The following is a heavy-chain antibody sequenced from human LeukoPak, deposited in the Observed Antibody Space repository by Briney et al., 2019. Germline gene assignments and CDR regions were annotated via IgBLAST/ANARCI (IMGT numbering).Heavy chain of an antibody. CDR3: ARGRGIAAAGSFLDY. CDR2: IIPIFGTA. V-gene: IGHV1-69*05. CDR1: GGTFSSYA. Sequence: SVKVSCKASGGTFSSYAISWVRQAPGQGLEWMGGIIPIFGTANYAQKFQGRVTITTDESTSTAYMELSSLKSEDTAVYYCARGRGIAAAGSFLDYWGQGTLVTVSS. D-gene: IGHD6-13*01. J-gene: IGHJ4*02.